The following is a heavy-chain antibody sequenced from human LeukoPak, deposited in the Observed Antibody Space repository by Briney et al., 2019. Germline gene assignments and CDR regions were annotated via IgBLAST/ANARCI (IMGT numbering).Heavy chain of an antibody. CDR1: GGSISSSSYY. Sequence: SETLSLTCSVSGGSISSSSYYWAWIRQPPGKGLEWIGSIYYSGSTYYNPSLKSRVTISVDTSKNQFSLKLSSVTAADTAVYYCARRLGGYCSGTSCYEGIDYWGQGTLVTVSS. J-gene: IGHJ4*02. CDR3: ARRLGGYCSGTSCYEGIDY. D-gene: IGHD2-2*01. CDR2: IYYSGST. V-gene: IGHV4-39*01.